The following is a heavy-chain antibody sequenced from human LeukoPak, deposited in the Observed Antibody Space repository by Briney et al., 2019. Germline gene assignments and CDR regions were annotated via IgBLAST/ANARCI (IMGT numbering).Heavy chain of an antibody. Sequence: GESLKISCEGSGYDFGNYWIGWVRQMPGEGLEWMGIIYPRDSDIRYSPSLQGQVTISADTSINTAYLHWRSLRASDTAMYYCARQIDDGDPGDCFNVWGQGTMVTVSS. CDR2: IYPRDSDI. V-gene: IGHV5-51*01. CDR1: GYDFGNYW. CDR3: ARQIDDGDPGDCFNV. D-gene: IGHD4/OR15-4a*01. J-gene: IGHJ3*01.